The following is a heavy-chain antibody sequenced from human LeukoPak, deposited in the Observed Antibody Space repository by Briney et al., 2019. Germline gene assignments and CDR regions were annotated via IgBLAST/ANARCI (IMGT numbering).Heavy chain of an antibody. Sequence: SETLSLTCTVSGGSISSGTYYWGWGRQPPGKGLEWIGSIYYSGSTSYNPSLKSRVTISVDTSKNQFSLKLDSVTAADTAVYYCARNASDSGTSYFDYWGQGTLVTVSS. J-gene: IGHJ4*02. CDR2: IYYSGST. CDR1: GGSISSGTYY. V-gene: IGHV4-39*01. D-gene: IGHD1-26*01. CDR3: ARNASDSGTSYFDY.